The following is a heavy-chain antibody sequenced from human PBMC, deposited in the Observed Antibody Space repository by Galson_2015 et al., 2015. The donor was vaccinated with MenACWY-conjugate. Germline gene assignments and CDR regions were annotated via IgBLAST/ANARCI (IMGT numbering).Heavy chain of an antibody. V-gene: IGHV3-74*01. D-gene: IGHD3-10*01. Sequence: SLRLSCAASGFTFSSYWMHWVRQAPGKGLVWVSRINSDGSSTSYADSVKGRFTISRDNAKNTLYLQMNSLRAEDTAVYHCAKDKIYFGSGSYLYYFDYWGQGTLVTVSS. CDR3: AKDKIYFGSGSYLYYFDY. CDR2: INSDGSST. CDR1: GFTFSSYW. J-gene: IGHJ4*02.